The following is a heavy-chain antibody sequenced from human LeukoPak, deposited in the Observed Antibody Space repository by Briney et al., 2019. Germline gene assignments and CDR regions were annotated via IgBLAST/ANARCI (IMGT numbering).Heavy chain of an antibody. D-gene: IGHD1-26*01. CDR1: GFTFSSYG. V-gene: IGHV3-33*01. CDR2: IWYDGSNK. J-gene: IGHJ6*04. CDR3: ARGGMGQGFYYGMDV. Sequence: PGGSLRLSCAASGFTFSSYGMHWVRQAPGKGLEWVAVIWYDGSNKHYADSVKGRFTISRDNSKNTLYLQMNSLRAEDTAVYYCARGGMGQGFYYGMDVWGKGTTVTVSS.